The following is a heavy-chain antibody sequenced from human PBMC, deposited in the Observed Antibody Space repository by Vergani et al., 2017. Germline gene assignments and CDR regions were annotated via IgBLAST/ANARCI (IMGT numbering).Heavy chain of an antibody. CDR1: GFTFSSYE. CDR2: ISSSGSTI. CDR3: ARDQRTYYYGSGSYFYGMDV. J-gene: IGHJ6*02. Sequence: EVQLVESGGGLVQPGGSLRLSCAASGFTFSSYEMNWVRQAPGKGLEWVSYISSSGSTIYYADSVKGRFTISRDNAKNSLYLQMNSLRAEDTAVYYCARDQRTYYYGSGSYFYGMDVWDQGTTVTVSS. V-gene: IGHV3-48*03. D-gene: IGHD3-10*01.